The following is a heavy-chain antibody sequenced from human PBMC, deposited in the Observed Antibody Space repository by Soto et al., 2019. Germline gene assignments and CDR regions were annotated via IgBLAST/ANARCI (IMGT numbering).Heavy chain of an antibody. Sequence: PGGSLRLSCVTSGFTFSSYAMNWVRQAPGKGLEWVSGITASSGTTHYAPSVKGRFTISRDSSKKTLYLQMDSLTTDDTAIYYCAKGRGRSNYFYNGMDAWGQGTAVTVSS. CDR1: GFTFSSYA. CDR2: ITASSGTT. J-gene: IGHJ6*02. CDR3: AKGRGRSNYFYNGMDA. V-gene: IGHV3-23*01. D-gene: IGHD3-10*01.